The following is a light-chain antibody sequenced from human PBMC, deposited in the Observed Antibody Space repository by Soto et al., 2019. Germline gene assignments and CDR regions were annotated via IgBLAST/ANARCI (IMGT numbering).Light chain of an antibody. CDR3: QQRYNWPPFT. CDR1: QSISSY. V-gene: IGKV3-11*01. Sequence: EIVLTQSPATLSLSPGERATLSCRASQSISSYLAWYQQRPGQAPRLLIYDASNRATGIPARFSGSGSGTDFTLTISSLEPEDCAVYYCQQRYNWPPFTFGPGTKVDF. CDR2: DAS. J-gene: IGKJ3*01.